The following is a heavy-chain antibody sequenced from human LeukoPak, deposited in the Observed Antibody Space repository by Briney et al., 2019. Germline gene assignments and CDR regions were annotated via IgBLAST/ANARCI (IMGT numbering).Heavy chain of an antibody. V-gene: IGHV4-30-4*01. CDR3: ARPYYYDSRIDP. CDR2: MYYSGST. Sequence: PSETLSLTCTVSGGSISSGDYYWSWIRQPPGKGLGWIAYMYYSGSTYYNPSLKSRVTMSADTSKNQLSLKLSSVTAADTAVYHCARPYYYDSRIDPWGQGILVTVSS. D-gene: IGHD3-22*01. J-gene: IGHJ5*02. CDR1: GGSISSGDYY.